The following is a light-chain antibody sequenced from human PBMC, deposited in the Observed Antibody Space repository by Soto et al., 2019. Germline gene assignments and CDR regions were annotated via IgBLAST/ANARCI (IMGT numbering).Light chain of an antibody. Sequence: EIVMTQSPATLSVSPGERASLSCRASQSVGSKLAWYQHKPGQAPRLLIYDASTRATGFLARFSGSGSGTEFTLTISSLQAEDFAVYYCQQHNNWPPFTFGPGTKVDIK. CDR3: QQHNNWPPFT. V-gene: IGKV3-15*01. CDR1: QSVGSK. CDR2: DAS. J-gene: IGKJ3*01.